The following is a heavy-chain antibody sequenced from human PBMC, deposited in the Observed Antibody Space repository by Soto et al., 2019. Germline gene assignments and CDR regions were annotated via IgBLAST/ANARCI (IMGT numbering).Heavy chain of an antibody. D-gene: IGHD4-17*01. CDR3: AIDYGDYDHYYYGMDV. V-gene: IGHV4-59*01. CDR2: IYYSGST. CDR1: GGSIGSYY. Sequence: KTSETLSLTCTVSGGSIGSYYWSWIRQPPGKGLEWIGYIYYSGSTNYNPSLKSRVTISVDTSKNQFSLKLSSVTAADTAVYYCAIDYGDYDHYYYGMDVWGQGTTVTVSS. J-gene: IGHJ6*02.